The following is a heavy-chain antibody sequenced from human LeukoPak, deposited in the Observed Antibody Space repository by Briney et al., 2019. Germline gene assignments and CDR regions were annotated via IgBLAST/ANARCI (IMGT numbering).Heavy chain of an antibody. CDR1: GGSISGYY. CDR2: IYNAGNT. CDR3: ARPGGRDHGGNSVAFDI. Sequence: SETLSLTCTVSGGSISGYYWNWIRQPPGKRLEWIGFIYNAGNTNYNPSLKSRVTISADPTKNQVSLNLSSVTAADTAVYYCARPGGRDHGGNSVAFDIWGQGTMVTVSS. J-gene: IGHJ3*02. V-gene: IGHV4-59*08. D-gene: IGHD4-23*01.